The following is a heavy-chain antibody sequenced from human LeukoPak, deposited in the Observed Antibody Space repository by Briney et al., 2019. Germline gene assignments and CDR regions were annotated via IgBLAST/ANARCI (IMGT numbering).Heavy chain of an antibody. CDR1: GGSISSSSYY. CDR3: ASVDTAMVNY. V-gene: IGHV4-39*01. J-gene: IGHJ4*02. CDR2: IYYSGST. D-gene: IGHD5-18*01. Sequence: PSETLSLTCTVSGGSISSSSYYWGWIRQPPGKGLEWIGSIYYSGSTYYNPSLKSRVTISVDTSKNQFSLKLSSVTAADTAVYYCASVDTAMVNYWGQGTLVTVSS.